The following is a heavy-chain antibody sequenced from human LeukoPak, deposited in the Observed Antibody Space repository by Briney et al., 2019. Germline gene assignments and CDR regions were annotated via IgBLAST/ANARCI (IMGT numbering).Heavy chain of an antibody. V-gene: IGHV3-9*01. Sequence: GGSLRLSCAASGFTFDDYAMHWVRQAPGKGLEWVSGISWNSGSIGYADSVKGRFTISRDNAKNSLYLQMNSLRAEDTDLYYCAKVGGATRDYWGQGTLVTVSS. J-gene: IGHJ4*02. CDR3: AKVGGATRDY. CDR1: GFTFDDYA. D-gene: IGHD1-26*01. CDR2: ISWNSGSI.